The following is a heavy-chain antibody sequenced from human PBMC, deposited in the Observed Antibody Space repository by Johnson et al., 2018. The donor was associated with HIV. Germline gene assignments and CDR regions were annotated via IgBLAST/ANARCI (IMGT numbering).Heavy chain of an antibody. V-gene: IGHV3-30*03. CDR2: ISYDLRNE. CDR1: GFTFSSYG. D-gene: IGHD6-13*01. CDR3: ARSSTWQLFPCFDI. Sequence: QVQLVESGGGVVQPGRSPRLSCAASGFTFSSYGMHWVRQAPGQGLEWVAVISYDLRNEDYGDSVKGRFSISRDNSNNTLFLQMNRLKSEDTAVYYCARSSTWQLFPCFDIWGQGTMVTVSS. J-gene: IGHJ3*02.